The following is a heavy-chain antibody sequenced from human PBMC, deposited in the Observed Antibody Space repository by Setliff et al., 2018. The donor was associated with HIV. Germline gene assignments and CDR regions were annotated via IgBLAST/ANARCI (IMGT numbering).Heavy chain of an antibody. J-gene: IGHJ4*02. CDR3: ARGTDFWSGSSNFDY. Sequence: ASVKVSCKAYGYTFTAYYMHWVRQAPGQGLEWMGWINPNSGGTNYAQKFRGRVTMTRDTSINTAHMYLSSLRSDDTAIYFCARGTDFWSGSSNFDYWGQGTQFTVSS. CDR1: GYTFTAYY. V-gene: IGHV1-2*02. D-gene: IGHD3-3*01. CDR2: INPNSGGT.